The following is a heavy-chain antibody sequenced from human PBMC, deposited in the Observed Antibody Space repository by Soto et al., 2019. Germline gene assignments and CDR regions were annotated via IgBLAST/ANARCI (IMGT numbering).Heavy chain of an antibody. CDR2: TYYRSKWYN. CDR3: ARARASRIAAAANNWFAP. Sequence: SQTLSLTCAISGDSVSSNSAAWNWIRQSPSRGLEWLGRTYYRSKWYNDYAVSVKSRITINPDTSKNQFSLQLNSVTPEDTAVYYCARARASRIAAAANNWFAPWGQETLVTVSS. D-gene: IGHD6-13*01. J-gene: IGHJ5*02. V-gene: IGHV6-1*01. CDR1: GDSVSSNSAA.